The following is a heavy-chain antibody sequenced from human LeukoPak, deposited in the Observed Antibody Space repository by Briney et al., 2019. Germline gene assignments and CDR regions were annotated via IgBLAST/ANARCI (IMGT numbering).Heavy chain of an antibody. CDR2: IHNSGST. CDR1: NYSISSGYY. D-gene: IGHD3-10*01. V-gene: IGHV4-38-2*02. Sequence: SETLSLTCTVSNYSISSGYYWGWIRQPPGKGLEWIGSIHNSGSTYYNPSLKSRVTISVDTSKNQFSLKLSSVTAADTAVYYCARHYYYGSGSYSCWGQGTLVTVSS. J-gene: IGHJ4*02. CDR3: ARHYYYGSGSYSC.